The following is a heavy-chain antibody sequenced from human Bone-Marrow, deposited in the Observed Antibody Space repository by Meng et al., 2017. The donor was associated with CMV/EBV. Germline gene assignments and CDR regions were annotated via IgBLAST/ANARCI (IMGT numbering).Heavy chain of an antibody. CDR1: GYTFTGYY. CDR2: INPNSGGT. D-gene: IGHD3-22*01. V-gene: IGHV1-2*02. J-gene: IGHJ3*02. CDR3: AREKEPSYYYSSSGYCWGKTQYGLAI. Sequence: ASVKVSCKASGYTFTGYYMHWVRQAPGQGLEWMGWINPNSGGTNYAQKFQGRVTMTRDTSISTAYMALSRLRSEGTAVYYCAREKEPSYYYSSSGYCWGKTQYGLAIWGPGKMVNFSS.